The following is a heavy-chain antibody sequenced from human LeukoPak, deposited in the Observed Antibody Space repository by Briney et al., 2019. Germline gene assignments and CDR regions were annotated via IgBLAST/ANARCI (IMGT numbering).Heavy chain of an antibody. CDR1: GITFSNFA. CDR3: AKGAYDYIEMGYFDS. V-gene: IGHV3-23*01. J-gene: IGHJ4*02. D-gene: IGHD5-12*01. CDR2: IIGSSGDT. Sequence: GGSLRLSCAASGITFSNFAMSWVRQAPGKGLEWVSLIIGSSGDTFYADSVKGRFTISRDNSKNRLYLQMNSLRAEDTALYHCAKGAYDYIEMGYFDSWGQGTLVTVSS.